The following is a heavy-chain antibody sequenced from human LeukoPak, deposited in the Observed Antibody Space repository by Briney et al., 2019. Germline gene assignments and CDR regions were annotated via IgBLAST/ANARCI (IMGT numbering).Heavy chain of an antibody. Sequence: GGSLRLSCAASGFTFSSYAMHWVRQAPGKGLEWVAVISYDGSNKYYADSVKGRFTISRDNSKNTLCLQMNSLRAEDTAVYYCARSSGYYLDFDYWGQGTLVTVSS. J-gene: IGHJ4*02. CDR2: ISYDGSNK. CDR3: ARSSGYYLDFDY. V-gene: IGHV3-30-3*01. D-gene: IGHD3-22*01. CDR1: GFTFSSYA.